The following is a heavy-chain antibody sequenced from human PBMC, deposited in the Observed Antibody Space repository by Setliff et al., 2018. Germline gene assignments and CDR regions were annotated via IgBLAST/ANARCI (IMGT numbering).Heavy chain of an antibody. CDR2: INRDGSNI. D-gene: IGHD2-21*02. CDR3: ARAFGGNSDAFDI. Sequence: PGGSLRLSCAASGFTFSNYWMHWVRQAPGKGLVWVSHINRDGSNIRYADSVKGRFTISRDIAKNTLYLQINSLRAEDTAVYYCARAFGGNSDAFDIWGQGTMVTVSS. J-gene: IGHJ3*02. CDR1: GFTFSNYW. V-gene: IGHV3-74*01.